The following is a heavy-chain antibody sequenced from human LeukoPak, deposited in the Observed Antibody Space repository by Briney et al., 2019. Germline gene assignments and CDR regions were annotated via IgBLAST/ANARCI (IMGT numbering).Heavy chain of an antibody. D-gene: IGHD4-11*01. CDR1: GFTFSSHA. CDR3: VRDYYSKYPLGNYMDV. J-gene: IGHJ6*03. V-gene: IGHV3-64*01. Sequence: PGGSLRLSCAASGFTFSSHAMHWIRPAPGKGLEYVSSTTGKGGSTYYASSVKGRFTISRDNSMNTLYLQMGSLRAEDMAVYYCVRDYYSKYPLGNYMDVWGKGTTVTVSS. CDR2: TTGKGGST.